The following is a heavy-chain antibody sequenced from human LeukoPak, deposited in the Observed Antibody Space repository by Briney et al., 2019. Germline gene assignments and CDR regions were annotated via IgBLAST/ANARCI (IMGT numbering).Heavy chain of an antibody. CDR3: ARDDPEWAFDI. V-gene: IGHV3-74*01. CDR1: GFTFSSYW. J-gene: IGHJ3*02. Sequence: GGSLRLSCAASGFTFSSYWMNWVRQAPGKGLVWVSRIASDGSSTTYADSVKGRFSISRDNAKNTLYLQMNSLRVEDTAVYYCARDDPEWAFDIWGQGTMVTVSS. D-gene: IGHD3-3*01. CDR2: IASDGSST.